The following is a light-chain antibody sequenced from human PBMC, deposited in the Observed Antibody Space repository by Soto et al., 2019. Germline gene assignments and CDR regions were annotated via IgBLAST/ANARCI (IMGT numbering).Light chain of an antibody. V-gene: IGLV2-14*03. CDR1: SVDIGSYDY. Sequence: QSALTQPASVSGSPGQSITISCTGTSVDIGSYDYVSWYQQHPGQAPKLMIYDVTNRPSGVSNRFSGSKSGNTASLTISGLQAEDEADYYCSSPRSSSFYVFGTGTKLTVL. CDR3: SSPRSSSFYV. CDR2: DVT. J-gene: IGLJ1*01.